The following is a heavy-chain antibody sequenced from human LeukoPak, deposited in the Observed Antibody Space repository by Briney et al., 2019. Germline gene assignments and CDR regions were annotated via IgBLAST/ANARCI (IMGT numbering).Heavy chain of an antibody. V-gene: IGHV3-53*01. J-gene: IGHJ4*02. CDR1: GFTVSSNY. Sequence: GGSLRLSCAASGFTVSSNYMSWVRQAPGKGLEWVSVIYSGGSTYYADSVKGRFTISRDNSKNTLYLQMNSLRAEDTAVYYCAKDRTYDSSGYADYWGQGTLVTVSS. CDR2: IYSGGST. CDR3: AKDRTYDSSGYADY. D-gene: IGHD3-22*01.